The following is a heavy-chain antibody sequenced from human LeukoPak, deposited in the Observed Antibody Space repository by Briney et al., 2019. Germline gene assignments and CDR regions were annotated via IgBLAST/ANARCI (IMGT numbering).Heavy chain of an antibody. CDR1: GGSISSYY. J-gene: IGHJ6*03. V-gene: IGHV4-4*07. Sequence: SETLSLTCTVSGGSISSYYWSWIRQPAGKGLEWIGRIYTSGSTNYNPSLKSRVTMSVDTSKNQFSLKLSSVTAADTAVYYCARGLVVPAASYYYYYYMDVWGKGTTVTVSS. CDR3: ARGLVVPAASYYYYYYMDV. CDR2: IYTSGST. D-gene: IGHD2-2*01.